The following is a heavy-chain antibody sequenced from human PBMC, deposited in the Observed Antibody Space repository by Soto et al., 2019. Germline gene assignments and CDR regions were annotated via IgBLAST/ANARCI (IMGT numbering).Heavy chain of an antibody. CDR2: INPNSGGT. D-gene: IGHD6-13*01. CDR3: ARDCGRFIAAACMAV. J-gene: IGHJ6*02. CDR1: GYTFTGYY. Sequence: ASVKVSCKASGYTFTGYYMHWVRHAPGQGLEWMGWINPNSGGTNYAQKFQGWVTMTRDTSISTAYMELSRLRSDDTAVYYCARDCGRFIAAACMAVWGQGTTVTVSS. V-gene: IGHV1-2*04.